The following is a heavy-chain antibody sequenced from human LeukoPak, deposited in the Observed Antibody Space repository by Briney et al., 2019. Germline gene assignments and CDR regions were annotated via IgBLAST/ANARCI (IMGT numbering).Heavy chain of an antibody. Sequence: SETLSLTCTVSGCTISSGDYYWSWIRQPPGKGLEWIGYIYYSGSTYYNPSLKSRVTISVDTSKNQFSLKLSSVTAADTAVYYCARGGGTVTTSNYWGQGTLATASS. CDR1: GCTISSGDYY. J-gene: IGHJ4*02. CDR2: IYYSGST. V-gene: IGHV4-30-4*01. D-gene: IGHD4-17*01. CDR3: ARGGGTVTTSNY.